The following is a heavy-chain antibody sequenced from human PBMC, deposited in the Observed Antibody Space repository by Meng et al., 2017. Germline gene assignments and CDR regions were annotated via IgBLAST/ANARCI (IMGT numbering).Heavy chain of an antibody. CDR1: GYTFTGYY. V-gene: IGHV1-2*06. D-gene: IGHD5-12*01. Sequence: ASAKVSCKASGYTFTGYYMHWVRQAPGQGLEWMGRINPNSGGTNYAQKFQGRVTMTRDTSISTAYMELSRLRSDDTAVYYCAGDRRYSGYGPNWFDPWGQGTLVTVSS. CDR3: AGDRRYSGYGPNWFDP. CDR2: INPNSGGT. J-gene: IGHJ5*02.